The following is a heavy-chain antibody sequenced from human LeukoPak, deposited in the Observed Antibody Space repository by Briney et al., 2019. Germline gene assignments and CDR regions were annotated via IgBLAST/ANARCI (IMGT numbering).Heavy chain of an antibody. D-gene: IGHD5-12*01. CDR1: GFTFSNYW. V-gene: IGHV3-7*01. J-gene: IGHJ4*02. CDR3: VRDGGVSGYDLLDY. Sequence: GGSLRLSCAASGFTFSNYWMTWVRQAPGKGLEWVAHINQDGSEEHYMDSVKARFTTSRDNAKNSLSLQMNSLRAEDTAVYYCVRDGGVSGYDLLDYWGLGTLVTVSS. CDR2: INQDGSEE.